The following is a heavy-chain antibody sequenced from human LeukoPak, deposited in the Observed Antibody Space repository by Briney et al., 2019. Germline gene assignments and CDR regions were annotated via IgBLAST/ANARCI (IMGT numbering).Heavy chain of an antibody. Sequence: GGSLRLSCAASGSTFSSYSKNCVRQAPPKGLEWVSYISSSSSTIYYAASVKGRFTISRDNAKNSLYLQMNSLRAEDTAVYYCAREGIAAAGRFVGHIDYWGQGTLVTVSS. D-gene: IGHD6-13*01. CDR3: AREGIAAAGRFVGHIDY. CDR2: ISSSSSTI. CDR1: GSTFSSYS. V-gene: IGHV3-48*01. J-gene: IGHJ4*02.